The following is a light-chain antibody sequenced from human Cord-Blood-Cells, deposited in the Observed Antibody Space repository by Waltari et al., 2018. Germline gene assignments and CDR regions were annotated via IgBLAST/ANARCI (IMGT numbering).Light chain of an antibody. V-gene: IGKV3-11*01. J-gene: IGKJ4*02. CDR1: PGVSSY. CDR2: DAA. CDR3: QQRSNWPLT. Sequence: EIVLTQSPATLSLSPGERATLSCRASPGVSSYLAWYQQKPGQTPRLLIYDAANRATGIPARFSGSGSGTDFTLTISSREPEDFAGYYCQQRSNWPLTFGGGTKVEIK.